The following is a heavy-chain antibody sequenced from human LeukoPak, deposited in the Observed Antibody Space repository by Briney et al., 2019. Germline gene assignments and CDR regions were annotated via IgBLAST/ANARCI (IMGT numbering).Heavy chain of an antibody. CDR2: IEPAGSAT. CDR1: GFALSPYW. Sequence: GSLRPSCGASGFALSPYWMTWLRQAPGKGLEFVANIEPAGSATYYADSVKGRFTISRDNTKNLLYLQMNSLTAEDSAVYHCGRFGYVSAVDTWGQGALVTVSS. V-gene: IGHV3-7*01. CDR3: GRFGYVSAVDT. D-gene: IGHD2-15*01. J-gene: IGHJ5*02.